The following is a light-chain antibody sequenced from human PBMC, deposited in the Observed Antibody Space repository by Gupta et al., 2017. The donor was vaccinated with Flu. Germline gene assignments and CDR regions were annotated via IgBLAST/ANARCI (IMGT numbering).Light chain of an antibody. Sequence: IVITQSPYALDVALGERATINCKSSQSVLDSSNNKNYLAWYQQKPGQPPKLLIYWASTREYGVPDSFSGRGSGTEFTLTISSLQAEDGAAYYGQQFERNPWTFGPGTKVEIK. V-gene: IGKV4-1*01. CDR2: WAS. J-gene: IGKJ1*01. CDR1: QSVLDSSNNKNY. CDR3: QQFERNPWT.